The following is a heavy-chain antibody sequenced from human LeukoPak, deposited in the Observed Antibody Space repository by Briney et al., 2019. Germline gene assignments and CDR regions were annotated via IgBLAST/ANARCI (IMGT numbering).Heavy chain of an antibody. J-gene: IGHJ4*02. CDR1: GGSISSSSYY. CDR2: IYYSGST. Sequence: SETLSLTCTVSGGSISSSSYYWGWIRQPPGKGLEWIGSIYYSGSTYYNPSLKSRVTISVDTSKNQFSLKLSSVTAADTAVYYCARDPDILTGYKSGFDYWGQGTLVTVSS. D-gene: IGHD3-9*01. V-gene: IGHV4-39*07. CDR3: ARDPDILTGYKSGFDY.